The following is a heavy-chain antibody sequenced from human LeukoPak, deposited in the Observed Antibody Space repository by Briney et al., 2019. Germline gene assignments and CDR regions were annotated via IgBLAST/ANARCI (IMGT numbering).Heavy chain of an antibody. CDR1: GGSISSGGYY. CDR2: IYHSGST. CDR3: ARRGGSYWAFDI. D-gene: IGHD1-26*01. Sequence: SETLSLTCTVSGGSISSGGYYWSWIRQPPGKGLEWIGYIYHSGSTYYNPSLKSRVTISVDTPKNQFSLKLSSVTAADTAVYYCARRGGSYWAFDIWGQGTMVTVSS. J-gene: IGHJ3*02. V-gene: IGHV4-30-2*01.